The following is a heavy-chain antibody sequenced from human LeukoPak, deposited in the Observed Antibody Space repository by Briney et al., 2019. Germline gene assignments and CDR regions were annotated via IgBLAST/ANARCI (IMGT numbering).Heavy chain of an antibody. CDR2: IYYSGFT. CDR1: GYSISSGYY. D-gene: IGHD4-17*01. J-gene: IGHJ4*02. CDR3: AGGHRDYPFDS. Sequence: PSETLSLTCTVSGYSISSGYYWGWIRQPPGKSLEWLGHIYYSGFTSYNPSLQSRLLISVDTSKNQSSLRLTSVTAADTAVYFCAGGHRDYPFDSWGQGTLVAVSS. V-gene: IGHV4-38-2*02.